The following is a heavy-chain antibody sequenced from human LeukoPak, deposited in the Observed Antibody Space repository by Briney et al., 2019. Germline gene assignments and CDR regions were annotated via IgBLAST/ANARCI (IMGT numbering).Heavy chain of an antibody. V-gene: IGHV3-23*01. CDR2: ISASGGST. J-gene: IGHJ6*04. CDR1: GFTFSSYA. D-gene: IGHD3-10*02. CDR3: AELGITMIGGV. Sequence: PGGSLRLSCGASGFTFSSYAMSWVRQAPGKGLEWVSRISASGGSTYYGDSVKGRFTISRDNSKNTLYLQMNSLRAEDTAVYYCAELGITMIGGVWGKGTTVTISS.